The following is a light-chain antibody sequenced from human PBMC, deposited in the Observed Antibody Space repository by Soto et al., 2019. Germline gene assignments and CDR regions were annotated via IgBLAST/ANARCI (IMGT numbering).Light chain of an antibody. V-gene: IGLV2-8*01. CDR2: EVN. J-gene: IGLJ1*01. Sequence: QSVLTQPPSASGSPGQSVAISCTGTSSDVGGYNYVSWYQQHPGKAPKLMIYEVNKRPSGVPDRFSGSKSGNTASLTVSGLQAEDEADYYCSSYSSSATNYVFGSGTKLTVL. CDR1: SSDVGGYNY. CDR3: SSYSSSATNYV.